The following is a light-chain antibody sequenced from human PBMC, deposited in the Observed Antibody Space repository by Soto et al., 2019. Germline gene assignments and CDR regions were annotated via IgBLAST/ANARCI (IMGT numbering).Light chain of an antibody. J-gene: IGKJ1*01. Sequence: DIQMTQSPSTLSASEGDRVTITFRASQSISRWLAWHQQKPGKAPRLLIYDASNLQRGVPSRFSGSGSGTEFTLTISSLQPDDFATYYCHQYNSYSWGFGQGTKVDIK. CDR3: HQYNSYSWG. CDR1: QSISRW. CDR2: DAS. V-gene: IGKV1-5*01.